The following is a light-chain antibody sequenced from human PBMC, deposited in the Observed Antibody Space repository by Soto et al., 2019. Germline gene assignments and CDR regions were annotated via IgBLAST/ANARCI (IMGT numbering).Light chain of an antibody. J-gene: IGKJ4*01. CDR1: QTTYTY. Sequence: DIQRTQSASSVSASVGDSFTITCRASQTTYTYLVWYQHAPGRAPKLLIYRASTLQGGVPSRFSGGGSGTAFTLTISSLQPEDFATYYYQQSYTTPLTFGGGTKVDIK. CDR3: QQSYTTPLT. V-gene: IGKV1-39*01. CDR2: RAS.